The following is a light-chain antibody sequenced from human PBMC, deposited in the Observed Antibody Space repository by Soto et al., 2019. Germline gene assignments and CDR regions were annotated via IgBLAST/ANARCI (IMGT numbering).Light chain of an antibody. Sequence: EIVLTQSPATLSSFPGDRVTLPCRASQYINTRLAWYQHRPGQAPRLLIYQTSLRAAGIPARFSGSGSATDFTLTISRLEPEDFAVYYCQQYGNSLPWTFGQGTKVDIK. CDR1: QYINTR. J-gene: IGKJ1*01. CDR3: QQYGNSLPWT. V-gene: IGKV3-20*01. CDR2: QTS.